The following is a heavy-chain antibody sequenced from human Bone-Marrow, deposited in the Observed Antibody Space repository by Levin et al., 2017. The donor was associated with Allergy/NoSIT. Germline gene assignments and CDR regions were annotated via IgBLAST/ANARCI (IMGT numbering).Heavy chain of an antibody. CDR1: GFTFNRHR. CDR3: AKGRDDSGGYHFSFDY. CDR2: DDGSGTFT. D-gene: IGHD3-22*01. V-gene: IGHV3-23*01. J-gene: IGHJ4*01. Sequence: ASVKVSCAASGFTFNRHRMSWVRQAPGTGLEWVSGDDGSGTFTKYADSVKGRFTISRDNSKNTLFLQMNSLRVEDTAVYYCAKGRDDSGGYHFSFDYWGQGTLVTVSS.